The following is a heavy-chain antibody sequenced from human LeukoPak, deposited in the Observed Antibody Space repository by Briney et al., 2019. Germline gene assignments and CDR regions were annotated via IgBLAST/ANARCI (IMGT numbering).Heavy chain of an antibody. V-gene: IGHV4-59*08. CDR3: ARLGGYSGYDFDY. D-gene: IGHD5-12*01. CDR2: IYYSGST. CDR1: GGSISSYY. Sequence: KPSVTLSLTCTVSGGSISSYYWSWIRQPPGRGLEWIGYIYYSGSTNYNPSLKSRVTISVDTSKNQFSLKLSSVTAADTAVYYCARLGGYSGYDFDYWGQGTLVTVSS. J-gene: IGHJ4*02.